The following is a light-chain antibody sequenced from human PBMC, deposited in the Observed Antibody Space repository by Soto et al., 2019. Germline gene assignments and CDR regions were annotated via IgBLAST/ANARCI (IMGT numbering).Light chain of an antibody. CDR1: NIRNKS. J-gene: IGLJ3*02. CDR2: DDT. Sequence: SYELTQTPSVSVAPGQTARITCGGNNIRNKSVQWYQQKPGQAPVVVVYDDTNRPSGIPERFSGSNSGNTATLTISRVEAGDVADYYCQVWDSSSDHWVFGGGTKLTVL. V-gene: IGLV3-21*02. CDR3: QVWDSSSDHWV.